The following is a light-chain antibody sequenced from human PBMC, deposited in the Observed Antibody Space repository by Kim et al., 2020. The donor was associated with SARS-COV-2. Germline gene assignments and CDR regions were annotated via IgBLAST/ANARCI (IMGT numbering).Light chain of an antibody. V-gene: IGLV3-1*01. CDR3: QAWDSSTAVV. J-gene: IGLJ2*01. Sequence: SPGQTASITCSGDKLGHKYTSWYQQKPGQSPVLLMYQDTNRPSGIPERFSGSNSGNTATLTISGTQAMDEADYYCQAWDSSTAVVFGGGTKLTVL. CDR2: QDT. CDR1: KLGHKY.